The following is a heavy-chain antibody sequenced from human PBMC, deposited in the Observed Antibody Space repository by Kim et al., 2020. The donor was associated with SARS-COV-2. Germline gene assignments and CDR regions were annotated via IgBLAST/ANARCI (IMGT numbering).Heavy chain of an antibody. CDR3: VAYQYEKTYDF. J-gene: IGHJ4*02. V-gene: IGHV4-39*01. CDR2: IYYTWTT. CDR1: GGSISSSRHY. Sequence: SGTLSLTCTVSGGSISSSRHYWAWIRQPPGKGLEWIGSIYYTWTTDYNPSLKSRVTISLDTSKNEFSLKLNSVTAADTAVYYCVAYQYEKTYDFWGQGTLVAVSS. D-gene: IGHD2-2*01.